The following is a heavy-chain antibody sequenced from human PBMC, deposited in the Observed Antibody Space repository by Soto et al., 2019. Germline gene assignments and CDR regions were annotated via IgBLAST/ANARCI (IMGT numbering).Heavy chain of an antibody. J-gene: IGHJ6*02. Sequence: SETLSLTSAVYGGSFSGYYWSWIRQPPGKGLEWIGEINHSGSTNYNPSLKSRVTISVDTSKNQFSLKLSSVTAADTAVYYCARAHAVHYYGSGSYYLGTYYYYGMDVWGQGTTVTVSS. D-gene: IGHD3-10*01. CDR2: INHSGST. V-gene: IGHV4-34*01. CDR3: ARAHAVHYYGSGSYYLGTYYYYGMDV. CDR1: GGSFSGYY.